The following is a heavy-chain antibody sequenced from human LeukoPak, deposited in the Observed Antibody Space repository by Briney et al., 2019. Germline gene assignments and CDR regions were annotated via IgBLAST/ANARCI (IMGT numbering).Heavy chain of an antibody. CDR1: VGTFSSYA. D-gene: IGHD3-22*01. V-gene: IGHV1-69*05. J-gene: IGHJ5*02. CDR2: IIPIFGTA. CDR3: ATRPYYYDSSGYYYEGGNWFDP. Sequence: ASVKVSCKASVGTFSSYAISWVRQAPGQGLEWMGRIIPIFGTANYAQKFQGRVTITTDESTSNAYMELSRLRSEDTAVYYCATRPYYYDSSGYYYEGGNWFDPWGQGTLVTVSS.